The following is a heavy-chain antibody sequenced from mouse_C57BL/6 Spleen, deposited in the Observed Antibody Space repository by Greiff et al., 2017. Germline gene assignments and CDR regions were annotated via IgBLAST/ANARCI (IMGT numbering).Heavy chain of an antibody. CDR3: ARQGDGLAYWYFDV. D-gene: IGHD3-3*01. J-gene: IGHJ1*03. CDR2: INPNNGGT. CDR1: GYKFTDDN. Sequence: EVQLQQSGPELVKPGASVKMSCKASGYKFTDDNMHWVKQSHGKSLEWIGYINPNNGGTGYNQKFKGKATLTVNKSSSTAYMELRSLTSEVSAVYYCARQGDGLAYWYFDVWGTGTTVTVSS. V-gene: IGHV1-22*01.